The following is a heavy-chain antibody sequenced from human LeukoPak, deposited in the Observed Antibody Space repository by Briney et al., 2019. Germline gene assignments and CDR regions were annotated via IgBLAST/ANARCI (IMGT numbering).Heavy chain of an antibody. CDR2: INHSGST. CDR1: GGSISSYY. V-gene: IGHV4-34*01. J-gene: IGHJ5*02. CDR3: ARGRRWFDP. Sequence: SETLSLTCTVSGGSISSYYWSWIRQPPGKGLEWIGEINHSGSTNYNPSLKSRVTISVDTSKNQFSLKLSSVTAADTAVYYCARGRRWFDPWGQGTLVTVSS.